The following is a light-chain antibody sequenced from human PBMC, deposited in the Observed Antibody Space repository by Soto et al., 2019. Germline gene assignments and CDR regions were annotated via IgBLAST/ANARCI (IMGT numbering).Light chain of an antibody. CDR3: QSYDSSLSVV. V-gene: IGLV1-40*01. J-gene: IGLJ2*01. Sequence: HSVLTQPPSVSGAPGQRVTISCTGSSSNIGAGYDVHWYQHLPGTAPKLLIYGNINRPSGVPDRFSGSKSDTSASLAITGLQAEDEADYYCQSYDSSLSVVFGGGTKLTVL. CDR1: SSNIGAGYD. CDR2: GNI.